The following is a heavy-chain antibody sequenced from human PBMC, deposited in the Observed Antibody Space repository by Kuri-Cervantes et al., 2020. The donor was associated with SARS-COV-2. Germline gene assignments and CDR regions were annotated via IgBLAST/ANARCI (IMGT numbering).Heavy chain of an antibody. J-gene: IGHJ6*03. Sequence: SETLPLTCTVSGGSISSYYWSWIRQPAGKGLEWIGRIYTSGSTNYNPSLKSRVTMSVDTSKNQSSLKLSSVTAADTAVYYCARDGGSRAYYYYMDVWGKGTTVTVSS. CDR1: GGSISSYY. CDR2: IYTSGST. V-gene: IGHV4-4*07. CDR3: ARDGGSRAYYYYMDV. D-gene: IGHD4-23*01.